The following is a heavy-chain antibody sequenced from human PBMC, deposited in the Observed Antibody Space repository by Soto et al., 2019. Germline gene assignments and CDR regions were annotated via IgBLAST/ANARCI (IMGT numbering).Heavy chain of an antibody. CDR3: ARQRTSVVTQAYFDS. Sequence: PSETLSLTCAVYGGSFSGYYWSWIRQPPGKGLEWIGEINHSGSTNYNPSLKSRVSMSVDTSKNQFSLKLRSVTAADTALYYCARQRTSVVTQAYFDSWGQGSLVTVSS. CDR1: GGSFSGYY. D-gene: IGHD2-21*02. V-gene: IGHV4-34*01. CDR2: INHSGST. J-gene: IGHJ4*02.